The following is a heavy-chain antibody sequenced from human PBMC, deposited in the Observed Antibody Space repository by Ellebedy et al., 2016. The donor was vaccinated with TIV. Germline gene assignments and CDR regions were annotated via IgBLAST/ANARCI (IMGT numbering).Heavy chain of an antibody. CDR2: IKQDGSEK. J-gene: IGHJ5*02. V-gene: IGHV3-7*01. Sequence: GESLKISCAASGFTFSSDWMSWVRQAPGKGLEWVANIKQDGSEKYYLDSVKGRFTISRDNAKNSLYLQMNSLRAEDTAVSYCAGIADVRFDPWGQGTLVSVSS. CDR1: GFTFSSDW. D-gene: IGHD3-10*02. CDR3: AGIADVRFDP.